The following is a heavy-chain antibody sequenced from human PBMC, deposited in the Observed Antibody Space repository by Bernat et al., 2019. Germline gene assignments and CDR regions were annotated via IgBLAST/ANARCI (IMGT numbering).Heavy chain of an antibody. CDR2: ISSSSSYT. Sequence: QVQLVESGGGLVKPGGSLRLSCAASGFTFSDYYMSWIRQAPGKGLEWVSYISSSSSYTNYADSVKGQFTISRDNAKNSLYLQMNSLRAEDTAVYYCAGDPGLLWFGELLHYFDYWGQGTLVTVSS. J-gene: IGHJ4*02. D-gene: IGHD3-10*01. CDR3: AGDPGLLWFGELLHYFDY. CDR1: GFTFSDYY. V-gene: IGHV3-11*05.